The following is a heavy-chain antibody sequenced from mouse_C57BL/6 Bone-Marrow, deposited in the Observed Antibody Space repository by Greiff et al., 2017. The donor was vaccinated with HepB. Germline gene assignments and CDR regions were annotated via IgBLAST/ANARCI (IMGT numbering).Heavy chain of an antibody. J-gene: IGHJ2*01. Sequence: VQLQQPGAELVKPGASVKLSCKASGYTFTSYWMHRVKQRPGQGLEWIGMIHPNSGSTNYNEKFKSKATLTVDKSSSTAYMQLSSLTSEDSAVYYCARFEVPYYFDYWGQGTTLTVSS. CDR2: IHPNSGST. CDR1: GYTFTSYW. CDR3: ARFEVPYYFDY. V-gene: IGHV1-64*01.